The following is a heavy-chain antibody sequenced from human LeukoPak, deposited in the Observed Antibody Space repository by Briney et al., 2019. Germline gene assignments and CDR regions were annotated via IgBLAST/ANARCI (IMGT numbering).Heavy chain of an antibody. CDR2: IYFSGDT. J-gene: IGHJ4*02. Sequence: SETLSLTCTVSGGSISTRSYYWGWIRQPPGKGLEWIGSIYFSGDTYYNPSLKSRVTMSVDTSENQFSLKLSSLTAADTAVYYCARTGHSSSWYFDYWGQGTLVTVSS. CDR1: GGSISTRSYY. V-gene: IGHV4-39*01. CDR3: ARTGHSSSWYFDY. D-gene: IGHD6-13*01.